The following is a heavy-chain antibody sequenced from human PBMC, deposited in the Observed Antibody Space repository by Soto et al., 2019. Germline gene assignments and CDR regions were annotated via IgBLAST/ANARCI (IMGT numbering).Heavy chain of an antibody. CDR1: GGSISSNS. CDR2: IYSSGST. CDR3: ARDLVVGSTPGDY. Sequence: QMQLQESGPGLVKPSETLSLTCTVSGGSISSNSWSWIRKSAGKGLEWIGHIYSSGSTNYNPSPKSRVTVSIDTSMRQFSLKLRSVTAADTAVYYCARDLVVGSTPGDYWGQGTLVTVSS. J-gene: IGHJ4*02. V-gene: IGHV4-4*07. D-gene: IGHD3-22*01.